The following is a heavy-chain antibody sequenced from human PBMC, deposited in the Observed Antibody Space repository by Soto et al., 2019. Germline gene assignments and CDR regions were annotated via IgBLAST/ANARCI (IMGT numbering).Heavy chain of an antibody. CDR3: ARDRYSSYGWHYYYYGMDV. CDR1: GGSISSYY. D-gene: IGHD5-12*01. V-gene: IGHV4-59*01. J-gene: IGHJ6*02. CDR2: IYYSGST. Sequence: QVQLQESGPGLVKPSETLSLTCTVSGGSISSYYWSWIRQPPGKGLEWIGYIYYSGSTNYNPSLKSRVTISVDTSKNQFSLKLSSVTAADTAVYYCARDRYSSYGWHYYYYGMDVWGQGTTVTVSS.